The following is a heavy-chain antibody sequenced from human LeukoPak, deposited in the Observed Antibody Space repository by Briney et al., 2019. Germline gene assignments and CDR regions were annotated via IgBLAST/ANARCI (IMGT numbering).Heavy chain of an antibody. V-gene: IGHV1-2*02. CDR2: INPNSGVT. CDR1: GYTFIGYY. Sequence: ASVKVSCKASGYTFIGYYIHWVRQAPGQGLEWMGWINPNSGVTDYIQKFQGRVTMTRDTSISTAYMELSSLRSEDTAVYYCARESTGRAMVRGVIIKEYWYFDLWGRGTLVTVSS. D-gene: IGHD3-10*01. CDR3: ARESTGRAMVRGVIIKEYWYFDL. J-gene: IGHJ2*01.